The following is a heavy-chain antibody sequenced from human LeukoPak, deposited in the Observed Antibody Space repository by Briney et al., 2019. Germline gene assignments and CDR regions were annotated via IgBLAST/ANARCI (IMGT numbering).Heavy chain of an antibody. CDR3: ARDRSSTGPLDP. CDR1: GGSISSGTHY. Sequence: SEILSLTCTVSGGSISSGTHYWSWIRQHPGKGLEWIGYIHTSGSTYYNPSLKSRVTISIETSNNQLSLKVSSVTAADTAVYYCARDRSSTGPLDPWGQGTLVTVSP. D-gene: IGHD1-1*01. CDR2: IHTSGST. V-gene: IGHV4-31*03. J-gene: IGHJ5*02.